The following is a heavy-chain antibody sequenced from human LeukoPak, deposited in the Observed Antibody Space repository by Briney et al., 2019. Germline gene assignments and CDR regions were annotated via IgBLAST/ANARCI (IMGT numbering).Heavy chain of an antibody. Sequence: PGGSLRLSCAASGFTVSSNYMSWVRQAPGKGLDWVSVTYSGGSTYYADSVKGRFTISRDNSKNTLFLQMDSLRAEDTNVYYCARLGPYSFDYWGQGTLVTVSS. CDR2: TYSGGST. V-gene: IGHV3-53*01. CDR1: GFTVSSNY. D-gene: IGHD3-16*01. CDR3: ARLGPYSFDY. J-gene: IGHJ4*02.